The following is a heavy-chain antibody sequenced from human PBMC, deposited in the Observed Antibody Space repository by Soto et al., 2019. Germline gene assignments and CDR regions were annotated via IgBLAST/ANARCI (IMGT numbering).Heavy chain of an antibody. Sequence: ASVKVSCKASGYTFTSYAMHWVRQAPGQRLEWMGWINAGNGNTKYSQKFQGRVTITRDTSASTAYMELSSLRSEDTAVYYCAKEVYYDSSGALGAFDIWGQGTMVTVSS. D-gene: IGHD3-22*01. CDR3: AKEVYYDSSGALGAFDI. V-gene: IGHV1-3*01. J-gene: IGHJ3*02. CDR2: INAGNGNT. CDR1: GYTFTSYA.